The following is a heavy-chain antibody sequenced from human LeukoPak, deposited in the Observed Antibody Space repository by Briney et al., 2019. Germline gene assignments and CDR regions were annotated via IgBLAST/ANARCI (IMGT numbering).Heavy chain of an antibody. J-gene: IGHJ6*03. Sequence: SQTLSLTCAVYGGSFSGYYWSWIRQPPRKGLEWIGEINHSGSTNYNPSLKSRVTIPVDTSKNQFSLKLSSVTAADTAVYYCARTTMVRGTYFMDVWGKGTTVTVSS. CDR1: GGSFSGYY. D-gene: IGHD3-10*01. CDR3: ARTTMVRGTYFMDV. CDR2: INHSGST. V-gene: IGHV4-34*01.